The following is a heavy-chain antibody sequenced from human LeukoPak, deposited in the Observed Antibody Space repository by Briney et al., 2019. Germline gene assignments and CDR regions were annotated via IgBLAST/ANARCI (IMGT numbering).Heavy chain of an antibody. V-gene: IGHV4-4*07. CDR3: ARVMGSGSYQDY. CDR1: RGSITAYY. Sequence: QTSETLSLTCVVSRGSITAYYWNWIRQPAGKGLEWIGRIYSSGDTSYNPSLKSRVTMSVDTSKNQFSLKLSSVTAADTAVYYCARVMGSGSYQDYWGQGTLVTVSS. CDR2: IYSSGDT. D-gene: IGHD1-26*01. J-gene: IGHJ4*02.